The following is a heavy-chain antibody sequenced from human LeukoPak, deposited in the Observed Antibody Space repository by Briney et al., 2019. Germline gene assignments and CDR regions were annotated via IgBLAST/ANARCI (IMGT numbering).Heavy chain of an antibody. CDR2: LQSGGNT. J-gene: IGHJ6*02. D-gene: IGHD1-26*01. V-gene: IGHV3-53*01. CDR3: AKAGVSFVGATNYYYGMDV. Sequence: TGGSLRLSCAASGFTVSSNHMTWVRQAPGKGLEWVSVLQSGGNTYYADSVKGRFTISRDNSKNTLYLQMNSLRAEDTAVYYCAKAGVSFVGATNYYYGMDVWGQGTTVTVSS. CDR1: GFTVSSNH.